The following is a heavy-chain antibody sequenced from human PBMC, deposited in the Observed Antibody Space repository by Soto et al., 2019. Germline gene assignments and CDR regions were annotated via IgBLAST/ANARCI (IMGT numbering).Heavy chain of an antibody. CDR1: GFTVNGNH. D-gene: IGHD1-26*01. Sequence: VQVVESGGGLTQPGGSLRLSCVVSGFTVNGNHVTWVRQAPGKGLQWVSAIFNYGSTYYADFVKGRFAVSRDNSKNTVFLQMNRLGVEDTATYYCLGDGGNSVWGQGTVVTVSS. CDR3: LGDGGNSV. J-gene: IGHJ4*02. V-gene: IGHV3-53*01. CDR2: IFNYGST.